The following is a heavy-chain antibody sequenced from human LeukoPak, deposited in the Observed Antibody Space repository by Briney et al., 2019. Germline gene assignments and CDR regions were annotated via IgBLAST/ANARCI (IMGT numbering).Heavy chain of an antibody. J-gene: IGHJ4*02. Sequence: GGSLRLSCAASGFTFSSYAMSWVRQAPGKGLEWVSGIRGSGDNTYYADSVKGRFTISRDNSKNTLYVQVNSLGTEDTAAYYCAKGSYYDSSGSFYFDYWGQGTLVTVSS. CDR1: GFTFSSYA. CDR3: AKGSYYDSSGSFYFDY. D-gene: IGHD3-22*01. CDR2: IRGSGDNT. V-gene: IGHV3-23*01.